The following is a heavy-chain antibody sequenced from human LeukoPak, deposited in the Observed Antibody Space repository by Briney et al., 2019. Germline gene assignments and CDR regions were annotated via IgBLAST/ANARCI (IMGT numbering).Heavy chain of an antibody. J-gene: IGHJ4*02. D-gene: IGHD3-10*01. Sequence: SETLSLTCTVSGYSISSGYYWGWIRQPPGKGLEWIGSIYHSGSTYYNPSLKSRVTISVDTSKNQFSLKLSSVTAADTAVYYCASRYYGSGSYSFDYWGQGTLVTVSS. V-gene: IGHV4-38-2*02. CDR1: GYSISSGYY. CDR3: ASRYYGSGSYSFDY. CDR2: IYHSGST.